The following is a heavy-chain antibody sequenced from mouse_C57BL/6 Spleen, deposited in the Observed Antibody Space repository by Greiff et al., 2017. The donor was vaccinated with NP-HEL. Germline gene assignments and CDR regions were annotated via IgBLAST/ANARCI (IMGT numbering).Heavy chain of an antibody. CDR2: INPGSGGT. CDR3: ARDYSNYERFAY. D-gene: IGHD2-5*01. V-gene: IGHV1-54*01. J-gene: IGHJ3*01. CDR1: GYAFTNYL. Sequence: QVQLQQSGAELVRPGTSVKVSCKASGYAFTNYLIEWVKQRPGQGLEWIGVINPGSGGTNYNEKFKGKATLTADKSSSTAYMQLSSLTSEYSAVYFCARDYSNYERFAYWGQGTLVTVSA.